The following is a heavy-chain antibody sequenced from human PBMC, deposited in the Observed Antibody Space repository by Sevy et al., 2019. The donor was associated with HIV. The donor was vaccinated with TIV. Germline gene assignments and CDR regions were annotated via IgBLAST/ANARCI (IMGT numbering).Heavy chain of an antibody. CDR2: ISNSGTTK. Sequence: GGSLRLSCTASGFPFSTYEMSWVRQAPGKGLEWISYISNSGTTKYYSDSVKGRFTISRDNAKKSLYLQMNSLRAEDTALCYCARDLPPSATTVAHFDYWGRGTLVTVSS. D-gene: IGHD4-17*01. CDR3: ARDLPPSATTVAHFDY. CDR1: GFPFSTYE. V-gene: IGHV3-48*03. J-gene: IGHJ4*02.